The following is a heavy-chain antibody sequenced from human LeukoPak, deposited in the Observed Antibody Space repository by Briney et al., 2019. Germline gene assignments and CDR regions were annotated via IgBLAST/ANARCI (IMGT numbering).Heavy chain of an antibody. J-gene: IGHJ4*02. V-gene: IGHV3-30*03. CDR1: GFTFSSYG. Sequence: GGSLRLSCAASGFTFSSYGMHWVRQAPGKGLEWVAVISYDGSNKYYADSVKGRFTISRDNSKNTLYLQMNSLRAEDTAVYYCARDRVYSYGGFDYWGQGTLVTVSS. CDR2: ISYDGSNK. CDR3: ARDRVYSYGGFDY. D-gene: IGHD5-18*01.